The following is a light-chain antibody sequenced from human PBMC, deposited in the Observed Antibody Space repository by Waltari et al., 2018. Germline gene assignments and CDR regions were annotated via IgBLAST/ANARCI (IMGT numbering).Light chain of an antibody. V-gene: IGKV3-11*01. CDR2: DAS. Sequence: EIVLTQSPATLSLSPGDGATLSCRASQSGSTYLAWYQEKPGQAPRLLIYDASNRATGTPARFSGSGSGTDFTLTISGLEPEDSAVSYCQHRFNWPLTFGGGTKVEIK. J-gene: IGKJ4*01. CDR1: QSGSTY. CDR3: QHRFNWPLT.